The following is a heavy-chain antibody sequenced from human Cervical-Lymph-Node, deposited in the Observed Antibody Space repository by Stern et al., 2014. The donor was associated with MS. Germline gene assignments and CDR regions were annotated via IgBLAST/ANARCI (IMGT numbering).Heavy chain of an antibody. CDR3: ARGNYDFWSGGSDNYFDP. J-gene: IGHJ5*02. V-gene: IGHV1-2*02. D-gene: IGHD3-3*01. CDR2: MNPNSGGT. CDR1: GYTFTGYY. Sequence: QVQLGQSGAEVKNPGASVKVSCKASGYTFTGYYIHWVRQAPGKGLEWMGWMNPNSGGTDYAQEFKGRVTMTGDTSISTASMQLSSLTSDDTAVYYCARGNYDFWSGGSDNYFDPWGQGTLVTVSS.